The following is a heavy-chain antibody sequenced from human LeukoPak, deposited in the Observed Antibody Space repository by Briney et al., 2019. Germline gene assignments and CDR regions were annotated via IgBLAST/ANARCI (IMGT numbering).Heavy chain of an antibody. Sequence: KASETLSLTCTVSGGSISSYYWSWIRQPPGKGLEWIGYIYYSGSTSYNPSLKSRVTISVDTSKNQFSLKLTSVTAADTAVYYCARSGIPDAFDIWGQGTMVTVSS. J-gene: IGHJ3*02. CDR3: ARSGIPDAFDI. D-gene: IGHD6-13*01. CDR1: GGSISSYY. CDR2: IYYSGST. V-gene: IGHV4-59*01.